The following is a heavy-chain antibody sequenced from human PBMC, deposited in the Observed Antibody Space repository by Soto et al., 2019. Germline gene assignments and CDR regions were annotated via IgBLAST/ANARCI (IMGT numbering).Heavy chain of an antibody. V-gene: IGHV4-30-2*01. CDR1: GGSISSGGYS. J-gene: IGHJ4*02. Sequence: SETLSLTCAVSGGSISSGGYSWSWIRQPPGKGLEWIGYIYHSGSTYYNPSLKSRVTISVDRSKNQFSLKLSSVTAADTAVYYCARASYYYDSRGTFDYWGQGTLVTVSS. D-gene: IGHD3-22*01. CDR2: IYHSGST. CDR3: ARASYYYDSRGTFDY.